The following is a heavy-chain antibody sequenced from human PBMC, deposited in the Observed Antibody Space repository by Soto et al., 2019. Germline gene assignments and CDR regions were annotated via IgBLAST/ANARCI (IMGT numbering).Heavy chain of an antibody. CDR1: GNSIRTTNW. V-gene: IGHV4-4*02. CDR2: IYHSGST. CDR3: ARDVGYHYDGSPSGPFDF. Sequence: SETLSLTCVVSGNSIRTTNWWSWVRQSPGKVLEWIGEIYHSGSTNYNPSLKSRVTISVDKSKNQFSLKLSSVTAADTAVYYCARDVGYHYDGSPSGPFDFWGQGTLVNVSS. D-gene: IGHD3-22*01. J-gene: IGHJ4*02.